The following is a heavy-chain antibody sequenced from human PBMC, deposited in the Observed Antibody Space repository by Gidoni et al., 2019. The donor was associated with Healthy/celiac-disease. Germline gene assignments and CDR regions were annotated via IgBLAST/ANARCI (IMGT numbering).Heavy chain of an antibody. CDR1: GFTFDDYA. D-gene: IGHD6-13*01. J-gene: IGHJ6*02. CDR2: ISWNSGNI. V-gene: IGHV3-9*01. Sequence: EVQLVESGGGLVQPGRSLRLSCAASGFTFDDYAMHWVRQAPGKGLEWVSGISWNSGNIGYADSVKGRFTISRDNAKNSLYLQMNSLRAEDTALYYCAKDIRGYSSSWLTYYYYGMDVWGQGTTVTVSS. CDR3: AKDIRGYSSSWLTYYYYGMDV.